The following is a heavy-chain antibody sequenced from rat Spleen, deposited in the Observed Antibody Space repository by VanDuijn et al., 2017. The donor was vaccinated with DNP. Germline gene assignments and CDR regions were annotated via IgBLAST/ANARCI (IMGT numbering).Heavy chain of an antibody. V-gene: IGHV5-22*01. CDR1: GFTFSDYY. J-gene: IGHJ3*01. CDR2: ISYEGSST. D-gene: IGHD1-11*01. CDR3: ARHGTTEGPNWFAY. Sequence: EVQLVESGGGLVQPGRSLKLSCAASGFTFSDYYMAWVRQAPTKGLEWVASISYEGSSTYYGDSVKGRFTISRDNAKSTLYLQMNSLRSEDTATYYCARHGTTEGPNWFAYWGQGTLVTVSS.